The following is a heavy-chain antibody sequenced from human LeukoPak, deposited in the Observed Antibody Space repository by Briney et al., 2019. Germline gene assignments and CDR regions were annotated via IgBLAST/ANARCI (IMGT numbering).Heavy chain of an antibody. D-gene: IGHD4-17*01. CDR3: ARAPSFGDYGGDY. J-gene: IGHJ4*02. CDR2: ISVYSGDT. V-gene: IGHV1-18*01. Sequence: ASVKVSCKASGYNFTNYGISWVRQAPGHGLEWMGWISVYSGDTNYAHRLQDRVTMTTDTSTSTAFMELRGLRSDDTAFYYCARAPSFGDYGGDYWGQGTLVTVSS. CDR1: GYNFTNYG.